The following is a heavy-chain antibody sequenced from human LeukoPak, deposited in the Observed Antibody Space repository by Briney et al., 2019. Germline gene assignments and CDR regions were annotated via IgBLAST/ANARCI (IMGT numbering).Heavy chain of an antibody. J-gene: IGHJ4*02. CDR2: IRHDGSDE. CDR3: AQDHCGGGSCSGNPGY. Sequence: GSLRLSCAASGFSFSSYGLHWVRQAPGKGLEGVAFIRHDGSDERYADSVKGRLTISKDNSKNTLYLHMNSLRGDDTAVYYCAQDHCGGGSCSGNPGYWGRGTLVTVSS. V-gene: IGHV3-30*02. CDR1: GFSFSSYG. D-gene: IGHD2-15*01.